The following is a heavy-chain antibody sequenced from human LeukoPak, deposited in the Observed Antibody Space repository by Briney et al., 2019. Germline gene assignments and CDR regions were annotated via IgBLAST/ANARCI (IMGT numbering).Heavy chain of an antibody. CDR3: ARTYYDILTGYSLSDY. V-gene: IGHV5-10-1*01. CDR2: IDPSDSYT. CDR1: GYSFPSYW. J-gene: IGHJ4*02. D-gene: IGHD3-9*01. Sequence: GESLQISCKGSGYSFPSYWITWVRQMSGKGLEWMGSIDPSDSYTNYSPSFQGHVTISADKSISTAYLQWSSLMASDTAMYYCARTYYDILTGYSLSDYWGQGTLVTVSS.